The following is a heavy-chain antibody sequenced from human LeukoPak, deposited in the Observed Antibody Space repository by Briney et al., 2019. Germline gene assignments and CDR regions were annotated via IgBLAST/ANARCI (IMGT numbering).Heavy chain of an antibody. CDR2: ISSDGSTT. CDR1: GXTFSSYW. Sequence: TGGSLRLSCAASGXTFSSYWMHWVRQAPGKGRVWVSRISSDGSTTRYADSVKGRFTISRDNAKNTLSLQMNSLRAEDTAVYYCARDNNWNYPDYWGQGTLVTVSS. D-gene: IGHD1-7*01. V-gene: IGHV3-74*01. CDR3: ARDNNWNYPDY. J-gene: IGHJ4*02.